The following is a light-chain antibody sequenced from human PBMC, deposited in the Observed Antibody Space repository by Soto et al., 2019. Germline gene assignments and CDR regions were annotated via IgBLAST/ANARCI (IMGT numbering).Light chain of an antibody. J-gene: IGLJ1*01. CDR2: EVN. CDR1: GSDVGAYNL. Sequence: ARTKPASGTRVAGRGSSITKTRTGSDVGAYNLVSWYQQHPGKAPKLIICEVNTRPSGISNRFSGSKSGDTASLTISGIQAEDEADYFCCSYAGTVAYVFGTGTKVTVL. V-gene: IGLV2-23*02. CDR3: CSYAGTVAYV.